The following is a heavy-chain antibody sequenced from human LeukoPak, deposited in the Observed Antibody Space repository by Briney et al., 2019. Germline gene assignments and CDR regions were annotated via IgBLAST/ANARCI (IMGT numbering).Heavy chain of an antibody. V-gene: IGHV1-2*02. D-gene: IGHD3-16*01. CDR1: GYNIIDHA. CDR3: VRNGLNNYGRSSGSFDI. J-gene: IGHJ3*02. Sequence: GASLRVSCKASGYNIIDHALHWVRQAPGQGLAWMGWIKFEDGGTSYGRKFRGRVTMTRDTSVSTAYMDLTRLTSDDTAVYYCVRNGLNNYGRSSGSFDIWDQGKMVTVSS. CDR2: IKFEDGGT.